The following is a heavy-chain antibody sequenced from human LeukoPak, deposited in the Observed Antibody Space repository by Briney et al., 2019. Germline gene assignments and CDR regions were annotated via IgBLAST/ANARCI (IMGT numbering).Heavy chain of an antibody. V-gene: IGHV4-34*01. Sequence: SETLSLTCAVYGGSFSGYYWSWIRQPPGKGLEWIGEINHSGSTNYNPSLKSRVTISVDTPKNQFSLKLSSVTAADTAVYYCARGELGLPNRYDYWGQGTLVTVSS. CDR1: GGSFSGYY. CDR3: ARGELGLPNRYDY. D-gene: IGHD6-13*01. CDR2: INHSGST. J-gene: IGHJ4*02.